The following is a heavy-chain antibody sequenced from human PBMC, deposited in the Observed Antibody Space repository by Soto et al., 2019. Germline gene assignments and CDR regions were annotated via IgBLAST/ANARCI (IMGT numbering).Heavy chain of an antibody. Sequence: SETLSLTCTVSGGSMSSYFWSWIRQPAGKGLEWIGRIYSSGSTDYNPSLKSRVTMSIDTSKNQFSLNLSSVAAADTAVYFCARVKTVDYYGMGVWGQGTTVTVSS. V-gene: IGHV4-4*07. CDR2: IYSSGST. CDR3: ARVKTVDYYGMGV. J-gene: IGHJ6*02. CDR1: GGSMSSYF.